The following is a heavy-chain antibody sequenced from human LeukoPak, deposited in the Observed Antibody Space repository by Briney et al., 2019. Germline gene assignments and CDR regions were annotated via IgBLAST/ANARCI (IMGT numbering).Heavy chain of an antibody. J-gene: IGHJ4*02. V-gene: IGHV3-23*01. CDR3: ARRSTSGSYWGDFDY. Sequence: GGSLRLSCAVSGFTFSNYVMSWVRQAPGKGLEWVSTISGSGGATYYADSVKGQFTISRDNSKNTLYLQMNSLRVEDTAVYYCARRSTSGSYWGDFDYWGQGTLVTVSS. CDR2: ISGSGGAT. D-gene: IGHD1-26*01. CDR1: GFTFSNYV.